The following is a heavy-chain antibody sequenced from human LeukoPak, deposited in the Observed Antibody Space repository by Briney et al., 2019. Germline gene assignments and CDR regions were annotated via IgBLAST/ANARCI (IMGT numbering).Heavy chain of an antibody. D-gene: IGHD4-17*01. V-gene: IGHV3-30-3*01. CDR3: ARDLGTVTMSFDY. Sequence: GGSLRLSCAASGFTFSSYAMHWVRQAPGKGLEWVAVISYDGSNKYYADSVKGRFTVSRDNSKNTLYLQMNSLRAEDTAVYYCARDLGTVTMSFDYWGQGTLVTVSS. CDR2: ISYDGSNK. CDR1: GFTFSSYA. J-gene: IGHJ4*02.